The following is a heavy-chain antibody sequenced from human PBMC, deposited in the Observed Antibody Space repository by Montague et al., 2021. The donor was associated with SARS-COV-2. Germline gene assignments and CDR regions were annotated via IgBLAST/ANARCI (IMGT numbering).Heavy chain of an antibody. V-gene: IGHV3-23*01. CDR3: AKDLWIRSYTDY. Sequence: SLRLSCAASGFNFSSYAMSWVRQAPGKGLEWISGISGSGSSTYYADSVKGRFTISRDNSKNTLYLQMNSLRAEDTAVYYCAKDLWIRSYTDYWGQGTLAAVSS. CDR2: ISGSGSST. D-gene: IGHD1-26*01. J-gene: IGHJ4*02. CDR1: GFNFSSYA.